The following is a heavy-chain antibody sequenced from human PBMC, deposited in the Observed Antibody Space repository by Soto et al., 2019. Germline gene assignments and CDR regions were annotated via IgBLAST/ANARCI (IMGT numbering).Heavy chain of an antibody. V-gene: IGHV1-69*02. CDR3: AGLGLRCSSTSCPLRDNDAFDI. CDR1: GGTFSSYT. Sequence: ASVKVSCKASGGTFSSYTISWVRQAPGQGLEWMGRIIPILGIANYAQKFQGRVTITADKSTSTAYMELSSLRSEDTAVYYCAGLGLRCSSTSCPLRDNDAFDIWGQGTMVTVSS. CDR2: IIPILGIA. D-gene: IGHD2-2*01. J-gene: IGHJ3*02.